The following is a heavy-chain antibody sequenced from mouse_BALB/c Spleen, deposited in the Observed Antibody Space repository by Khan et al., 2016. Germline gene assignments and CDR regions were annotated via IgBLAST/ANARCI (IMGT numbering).Heavy chain of an antibody. CDR1: GFTFSNYW. Sequence: EVKLEESGGGLVQPGGSMKLSCVASGFTFSNYWMNWVRQSPEKGLEWVAKIRLKSNNYATHYAESVKGRFTISRDDPKSSVYLQMNNLRAEDTGIYYCTTGFAYWGQGTLVTVSA. J-gene: IGHJ3*01. V-gene: IGHV6-6*02. CDR3: TTGFAY. CDR2: IRLKSNNYAT.